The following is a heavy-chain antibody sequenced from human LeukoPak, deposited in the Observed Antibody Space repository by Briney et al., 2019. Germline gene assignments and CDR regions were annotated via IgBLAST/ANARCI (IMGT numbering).Heavy chain of an antibody. CDR3: ARGEGAADY. Sequence: PGRSLRLSCAAPGFTFSSYAMHWVRQAPGKGLEWVAVISYDGSNKYYADSVKGRFTISRDNSKNTLYLQMNSLRAEDTAVYYCARGEGAADYWGQGTLVTVSS. D-gene: IGHD1-26*01. V-gene: IGHV3-30-3*01. CDR2: ISYDGSNK. J-gene: IGHJ4*02. CDR1: GFTFSSYA.